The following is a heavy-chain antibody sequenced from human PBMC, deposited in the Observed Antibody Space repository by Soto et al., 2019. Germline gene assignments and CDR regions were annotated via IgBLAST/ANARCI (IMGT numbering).Heavy chain of an antibody. Sequence: PGGSLRLSCAASGFTFSSYAMHWVRQAPGKGLEWVAVISYDGSNKYYADSVKGRFTISRDNSKNTLYLQMNSLRAEDTAVYYCARDLPLGYSSGWCHGMDVWGQGTTVTVSS. CDR2: ISYDGSNK. CDR1: GFTFSSYA. CDR3: ARDLPLGYSSGWCHGMDV. J-gene: IGHJ6*02. V-gene: IGHV3-30-3*01. D-gene: IGHD6-19*01.